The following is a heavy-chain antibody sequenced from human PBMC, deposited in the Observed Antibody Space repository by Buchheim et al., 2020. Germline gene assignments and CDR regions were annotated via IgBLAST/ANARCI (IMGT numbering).Heavy chain of an antibody. CDR2: ISSSGSTI. CDR3: ARDLSWYYDILTGYYTGGLNYGMDV. CDR1: GFTFSDYY. J-gene: IGHJ6*02. Sequence: QVQLVESGGGLVKPGGSLRLSCAASGFTFSDYYMSWIRQAPGKGLEWVSYISSSGSTIYYADSVKGRFTISRDNAKNSLYLLMNSLRAEDTAVYYCARDLSWYYDILTGYYTGGLNYGMDVWGQGTT. D-gene: IGHD3-9*01. V-gene: IGHV3-11*01.